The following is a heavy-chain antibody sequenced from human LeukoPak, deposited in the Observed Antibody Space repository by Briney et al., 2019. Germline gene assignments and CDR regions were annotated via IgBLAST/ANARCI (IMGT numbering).Heavy chain of an antibody. J-gene: IGHJ4*02. CDR2: IYYSGST. D-gene: IGHD3-22*01. CDR1: DGSLSTYY. CDR3: ARGRSITMIVVVITRSRYFDY. V-gene: IGHV4-59*12. Sequence: SETLSLTCTVSDGSLSTYYWNWIRQPPGKELEWIGYIYYSGSTNYNPSLESRVTISVDTSKNQFSLKLSSVTAADTAVYYCARGRSITMIVVVITRSRYFDYWGQGTLVTVSS.